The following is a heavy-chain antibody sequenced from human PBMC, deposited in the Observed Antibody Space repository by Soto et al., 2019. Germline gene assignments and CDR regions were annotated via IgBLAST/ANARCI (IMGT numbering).Heavy chain of an antibody. V-gene: IGHV1-24*01. CDR3: ATPGRNYGSGTLHYYYYYGMDV. CDR2: FDPEDGET. J-gene: IGHJ6*02. CDR1: GYTLTELS. D-gene: IGHD3-10*01. Sequence: ASVKVSCKVSGYTLTELSMHWVRQAPGKGLEWMGGFDPEDGETIYAQKFQGRVTMTEDTSTDTAYMELSSLRSEDTAVYYCATPGRNYGSGTLHYYYYYGMDVWGQGTTVTRLL.